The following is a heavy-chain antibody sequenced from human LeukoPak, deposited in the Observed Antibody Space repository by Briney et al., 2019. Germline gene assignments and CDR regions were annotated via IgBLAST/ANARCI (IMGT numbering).Heavy chain of an antibody. CDR2: ISAVGST. CDR1: GFTFTSYA. CDR3: AKVDGYCSGGNCYPGGKWWFDP. Sequence: GGSQRLSCAASGFTFTSYAMSWVRQAPGKGLEWVSGISAVGSTFYADSVKGRFTISRDNSKNTVDLQMNNLRAEDTAGYYCAKVDGYCSGGNCYPGGKWWFDPWGQRPLVTVSS. D-gene: IGHD2-15*01. V-gene: IGHV3-23*01. J-gene: IGHJ5*02.